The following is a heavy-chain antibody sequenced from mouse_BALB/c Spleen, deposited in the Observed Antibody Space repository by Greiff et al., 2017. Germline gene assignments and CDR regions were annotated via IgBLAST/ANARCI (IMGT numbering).Heavy chain of an antibody. Sequence: EVKLQESGPGLVKPSQSLSLTCSVTGYSITSGYYWNWIRQFPGNKLEWMGYISYDGSNNYNPSLKNRISITRDTSKNQFFLKLNSVTTEDTATYYCARRSLYYRPDWCFDGWGAGTTVTVSS. CDR2: ISYDGSN. D-gene: IGHD2-14*01. J-gene: IGHJ1*01. CDR3: ARRSLYYRPDWCFDG. CDR1: GYSITSGYY. V-gene: IGHV3-6*02.